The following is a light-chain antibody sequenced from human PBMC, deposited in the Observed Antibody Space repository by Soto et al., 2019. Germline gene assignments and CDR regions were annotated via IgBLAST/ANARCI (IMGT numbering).Light chain of an antibody. Sequence: QSALTQRASVSGSPGQSITISCTGTSIDIGSHNFVSWHQQHPGIAPKFIIYGVSNRPSGVSNRFSGSKSGNTASLTISGLQADDEADYYCSSYTSTYIWVFGAGTKLTVL. V-gene: IGLV2-14*01. CDR3: SSYTSTYIWV. CDR2: GVS. CDR1: SIDIGSHNF. J-gene: IGLJ3*02.